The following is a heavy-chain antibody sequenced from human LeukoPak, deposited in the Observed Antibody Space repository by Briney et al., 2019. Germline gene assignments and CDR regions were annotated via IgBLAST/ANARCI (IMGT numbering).Heavy chain of an antibody. J-gene: IGHJ5*02. V-gene: IGHV4-38-2*02. CDR1: GYSISSGYY. CDR2: IYHSGST. D-gene: IGHD6-25*01. Sequence: SETLSLNCTVSGYSISSGYYWGWIRQPPGKGLEGIGSIYHSGSTYYNPSLKIRVTISVYTSKSQSSLKLSSVSAADTAVYYCARDLYRSGTAWFDPWGQGTLVTVSS. CDR3: ARDLYRSGTAWFDP.